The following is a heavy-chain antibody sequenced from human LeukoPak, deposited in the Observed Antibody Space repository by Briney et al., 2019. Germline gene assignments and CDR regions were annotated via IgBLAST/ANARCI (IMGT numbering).Heavy chain of an antibody. D-gene: IGHD2-8*02. CDR2: IYYTGTT. V-gene: IGHV4-59*01. Sequence: SETLSLTCTLSGDSTNTYFWSWIRQSPGKGLEWIGYIYYTGTTNYNPSLKSRVTISVDTSKNQFSLKVNSVTAADTGVYYCARHSDGREVIPGGYYYYGFDVWGQGTTVTVSS. J-gene: IGHJ6*02. CDR1: GDSTNTYF. CDR3: ARHSDGREVIPGGYYYYGFDV.